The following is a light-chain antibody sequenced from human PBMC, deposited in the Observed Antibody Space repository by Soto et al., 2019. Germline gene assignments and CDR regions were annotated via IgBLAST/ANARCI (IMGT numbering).Light chain of an antibody. CDR1: QSFISN. J-gene: IGKJ1*01. V-gene: IGKV3-15*01. CDR2: GTS. Sequence: ELVMTQSPATLSVSPGEIATLSFRASQSFISNVACYQQKPGQAPRLLIYGTSTRVTGIPARFSGSGSGTEFTLTISSLQPDDFATYYCQHYNSYSEAFGQGIKVDIK. CDR3: QHYNSYSEA.